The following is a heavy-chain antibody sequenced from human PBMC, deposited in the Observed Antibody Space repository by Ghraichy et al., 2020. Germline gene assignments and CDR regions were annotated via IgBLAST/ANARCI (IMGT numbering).Heavy chain of an antibody. CDR2: ISGSGGST. Sequence: GGSLRLSCAASGFTFSSYAMSWVRQAPGKGLEWVSAISGSGGSTYYADSVKGRFTISRDNSKNTLYLQMNSLRAEDTAVYYCAKDGYCSGGSCQQLHNWFDPWGQGTLVTVSS. CDR3: AKDGYCSGGSCQQLHNWFDP. V-gene: IGHV3-23*01. J-gene: IGHJ5*02. D-gene: IGHD2-15*01. CDR1: GFTFSSYA.